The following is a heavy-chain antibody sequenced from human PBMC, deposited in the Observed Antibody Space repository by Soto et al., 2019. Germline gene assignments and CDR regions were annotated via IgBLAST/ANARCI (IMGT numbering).Heavy chain of an antibody. J-gene: IGHJ6*02. Sequence: PSETLSLTCAVYGGSFSGYYWSWIRQPPGKGLEWIGEINHSGSTNYNPSLKSRVTISVDTSKNQFSLKLSSVTAADTAVYYCARERLSYYGSGNYYYYGMDVWGQGTTVTVSS. CDR3: ARERLSYYGSGNYYYYGMDV. D-gene: IGHD3-10*01. CDR2: INHSGST. CDR1: GGSFSGYY. V-gene: IGHV4-34*01.